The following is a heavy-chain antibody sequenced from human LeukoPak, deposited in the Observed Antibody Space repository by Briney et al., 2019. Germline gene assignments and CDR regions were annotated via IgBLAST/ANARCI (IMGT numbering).Heavy chain of an antibody. V-gene: IGHV3-30*18. D-gene: IGHD6-6*01. CDR2: ISYDGSNK. J-gene: IGHJ6*03. CDR3: AKDPGASSDYYYMDV. CDR1: GFTFSSYG. Sequence: GGSLRLSCAASGFTFSSYGMHWVRQAPGKGLEWVTIISYDGSNKYYADSVEGRFTISRDNSRNTLYLQMNSLRAEDTAVYYCAKDPGASSDYYYMDVWGKGTTVTVSS.